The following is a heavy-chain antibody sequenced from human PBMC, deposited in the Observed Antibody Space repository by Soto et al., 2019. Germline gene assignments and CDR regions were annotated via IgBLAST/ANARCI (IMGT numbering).Heavy chain of an antibody. CDR3: ARRRASDYGGNDHPYDCDR. Sequence: QLQLQESRPGLVKPSETLSLTCTVSGASIITDNYFWVWIRQSTRRGLELIGSISYSGRTYDNPSLQSRVTKSIDASNNQFSLKLSYVTAAGTAVYYCARRRASDYGGNDHPYDCDRWGQGALVTVSS. D-gene: IGHD4-17*01. V-gene: IGHV4-39*01. CDR1: GASIITDNYF. J-gene: IGHJ4*02. CDR2: ISYSGRT.